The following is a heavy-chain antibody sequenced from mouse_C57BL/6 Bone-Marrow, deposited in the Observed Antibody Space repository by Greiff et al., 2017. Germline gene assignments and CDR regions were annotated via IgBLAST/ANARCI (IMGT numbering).Heavy chain of an antibody. CDR2: IDPSDSYT. J-gene: IGHJ3*01. D-gene: IGHD2-4*01. V-gene: IGHV1-69*01. CDR1: GYTFTSYW. Sequence: QVQLQQPGAELVMPGASVKLSCKASGYTFTSYWMHWVKQRPGQGLEWIGEIDPSDSYTNYNQKFKGKSTLTVDKSSCTAYMRLSSLTSEDSAVYYCAISTMIRSFAYWGQGTLVTVSA. CDR3: AISTMIRSFAY.